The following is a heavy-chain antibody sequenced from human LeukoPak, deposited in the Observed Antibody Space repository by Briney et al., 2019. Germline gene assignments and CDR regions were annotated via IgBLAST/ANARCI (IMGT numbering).Heavy chain of an antibody. Sequence: SETLSLTCTVSGASVSEYYWSWVRQPAGKGLEWLGRIFTTGSTDYNPSHKSRVTMSRDRSKNQLFLTLTSVTAADTAVYYCARASDSIFSYYYHMDLGGKGITVTVSS. CDR1: GASVSEYY. CDR3: ARASDSIFSYYYHMDL. D-gene: IGHD3-3*02. CDR2: IFTTGST. J-gene: IGHJ6*03. V-gene: IGHV4-4*07.